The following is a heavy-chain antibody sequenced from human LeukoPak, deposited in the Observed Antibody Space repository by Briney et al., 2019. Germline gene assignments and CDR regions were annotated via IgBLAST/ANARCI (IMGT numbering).Heavy chain of an antibody. D-gene: IGHD1-26*01. J-gene: IGHJ4*02. CDR1: GFPFSNHK. Sequence: GGALRLSCATPGFPFSNHKMNRVRQAPGKGLEWVSSITSSSGYIYYADSVKGRFTISRDNAKKSLFLHMNSLRADDTAVYSCAREVGSNGAFDYWGPGTLVTVSS. CDR2: ITSSSGYI. V-gene: IGHV3-21*01. CDR3: AREVGSNGAFDY.